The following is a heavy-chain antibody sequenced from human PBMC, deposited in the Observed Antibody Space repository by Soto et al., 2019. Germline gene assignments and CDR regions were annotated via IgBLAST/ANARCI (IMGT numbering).Heavy chain of an antibody. J-gene: IGHJ4*01. V-gene: IGHV4-4*02. CDR3: ARDNLSAGPASGY. D-gene: IGHD1-26*01. CDR2: IYHSGST. CDR1: GGSIGSIGG. Sequence: AVSGGSIGSIGGWRWVRQPPGKGLEWIGEIYHSGSTNYNPSLKSRVTISVDKSKNQFSLKLSSVTAADTAVYYCARDNLSAGPASGYWGHGTLVTVSS.